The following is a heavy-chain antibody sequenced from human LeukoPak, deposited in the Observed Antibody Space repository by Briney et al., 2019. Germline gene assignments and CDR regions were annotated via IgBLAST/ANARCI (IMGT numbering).Heavy chain of an antibody. V-gene: IGHV3-33*06. Sequence: PGGSLRLSCAASGFTFSTYGMNWVRQARGKGLEWVAIIWYDGNNKYYADSVKGRFTISRDNSKNTLYLQMNSLRADDTAVYYCAKDRSGSGYFDYWGQGTLVTVSS. CDR1: GFTFSTYG. CDR2: IWYDGNNK. D-gene: IGHD3-10*01. J-gene: IGHJ4*02. CDR3: AKDRSGSGYFDY.